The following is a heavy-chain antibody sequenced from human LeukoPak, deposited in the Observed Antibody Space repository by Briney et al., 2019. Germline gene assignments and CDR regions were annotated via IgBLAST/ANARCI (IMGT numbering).Heavy chain of an antibody. CDR1: GGSISSGDYY. CDR2: MYYSGST. Sequence: SETLSLTCTVSGGSISSGDYYWSWIRQPPGKGLAWIAYMYYSGSTYYNPSLKSRVTMSADTSKNQLSLKLSSVTAADTAVYYCARPYYYDSRIDPWGQGILVTVSS. CDR3: ARPYYYDSRIDP. V-gene: IGHV4-30-4*01. D-gene: IGHD3-22*01. J-gene: IGHJ5*02.